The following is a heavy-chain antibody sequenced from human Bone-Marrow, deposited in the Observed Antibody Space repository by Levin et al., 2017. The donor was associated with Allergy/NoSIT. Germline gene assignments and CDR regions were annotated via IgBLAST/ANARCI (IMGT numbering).Heavy chain of an antibody. CDR1: GFTFTNYY. CDR3: ARSLGHCVNDLCLYNDF. Sequence: GGSLRLSCVGSGFTFTNYYMTWIRQAPGKGLEWVSSISSNGKNIYYTDSVKGRFTISRDNTKKSLFLEMNSLRAEDTALYYCARSLGHCVNDLCLYNDFWGQGTQVTVSS. V-gene: IGHV3-11*01. CDR2: ISSNGKNI. J-gene: IGHJ4*02. D-gene: IGHD2-8*01.